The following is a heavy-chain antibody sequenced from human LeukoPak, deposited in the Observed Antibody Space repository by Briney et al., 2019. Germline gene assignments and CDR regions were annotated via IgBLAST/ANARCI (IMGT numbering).Heavy chain of an antibody. D-gene: IGHD4-11*01. V-gene: IGHV6-1*01. CDR1: GDSVSSSSAA. CDR2: TFYRSKWFT. J-gene: IGHJ4*02. CDR3: TRKGTVTTPFDF. Sequence: SQTLSLTCVISGDSVSSSSAAWNWVRQSPSRGLEWLGRTFYRSKWFTNYAVSVKSRITINADTSKNQFSLQLNSVTPGDTAVYYCTRKGTVTTPFDFWGQGILVTVSS.